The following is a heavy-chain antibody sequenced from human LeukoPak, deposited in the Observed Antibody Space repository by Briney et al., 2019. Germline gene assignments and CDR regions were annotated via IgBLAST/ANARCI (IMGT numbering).Heavy chain of an antibody. Sequence: GGSLRLSCAASGFPFSIYAMSWVRQAPGKGLEWVATLNDASNIIYYADSVKGRYTISRDNSKNTVYLQMNSLRADDTAVYYCAKDAGIFPVWYFDYWGQGTLVTVSS. V-gene: IGHV3-23*01. CDR2: LNDASNII. J-gene: IGHJ4*02. CDR1: GFPFSIYA. D-gene: IGHD3-3*01. CDR3: AKDAGIFPVWYFDY.